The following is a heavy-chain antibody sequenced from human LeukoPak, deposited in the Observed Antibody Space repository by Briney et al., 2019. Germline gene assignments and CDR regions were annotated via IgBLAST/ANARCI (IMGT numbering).Heavy chain of an antibody. D-gene: IGHD3-3*01. CDR2: ISAYNGNT. V-gene: IGHV1-18*01. J-gene: IGHJ6*03. Sequence: ASVKVSCKASGYTFTSYGISWVRQAPGQGLEWMGWISAYNGNTNYAQKLQGRVTMTTDTSTSTAYMELRSLRSDDTAVYYCARVNYDFWSGYWYHMDVWGKGTTVTVSS. CDR3: ARVNYDFWSGYWYHMDV. CDR1: GYTFTSYG.